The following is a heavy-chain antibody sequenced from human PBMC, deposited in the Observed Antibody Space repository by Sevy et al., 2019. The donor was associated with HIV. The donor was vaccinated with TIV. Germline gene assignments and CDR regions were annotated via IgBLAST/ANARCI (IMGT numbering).Heavy chain of an antibody. CDR1: GFTFSSYA. J-gene: IGHJ6*02. V-gene: IGHV3-23*01. Sequence: GGSLRLSCAASGFTFSSYAMSWVRQAPGKGLEWVSAISGSGGSTYYADSVKGRFTISRENSKNTLYLQMNSLRAEDTAVYYCAKDMFFQYCSGGSCYSRIGYYYYGMDVWGQGTTVTVSS. D-gene: IGHD2-15*01. CDR3: AKDMFFQYCSGGSCYSRIGYYYYGMDV. CDR2: ISGSGGST.